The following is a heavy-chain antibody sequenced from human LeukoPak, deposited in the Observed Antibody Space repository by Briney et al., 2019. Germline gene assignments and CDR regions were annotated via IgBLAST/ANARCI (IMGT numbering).Heavy chain of an antibody. CDR3: AKDILAAGLFFDY. Sequence: GGSLRLSCAASGFTFSDYYMNWIRQAPGKGLEWVSYISSSGSTIYYADSVKGRFTISRDDARNSLYLQMNSLRAEDTAVYYCAKDILAAGLFFDYWGQGTLVTVSP. J-gene: IGHJ4*02. CDR1: GFTFSDYY. CDR2: ISSSGSTI. V-gene: IGHV3-11*01. D-gene: IGHD6-13*01.